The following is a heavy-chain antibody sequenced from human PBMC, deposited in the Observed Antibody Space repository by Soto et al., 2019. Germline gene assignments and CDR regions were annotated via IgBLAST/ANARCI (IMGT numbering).Heavy chain of an antibody. CDR1: GFTFSSYG. J-gene: IGHJ6*02. V-gene: IGHV3-30*18. Sequence: PGGSLRLSCAASGFTFSSYGMHWVRQAPGKGLEWVAVISYDGSNKYYADSVKGRFTISRDNSKNTLYLQMNSLRAEDTAVYYCAKDDVDTAMSNYYYYGMDVWGQGTTVTVSS. D-gene: IGHD5-18*01. CDR3: AKDDVDTAMSNYYYYGMDV. CDR2: ISYDGSNK.